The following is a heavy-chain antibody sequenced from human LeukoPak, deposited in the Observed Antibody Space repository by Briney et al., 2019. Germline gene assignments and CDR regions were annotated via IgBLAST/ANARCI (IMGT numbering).Heavy chain of an antibody. Sequence: PSETLSLTCTDSGGSISSYYWSWIRQPPGKGLEWIGYIYYSGSTNYNPSLKSRVTISVDTSKNQFSLKLSSVTAADTAVYYCAREIAVAGYNWFDPWGQGTLVTVSS. CDR1: GGSISSYY. D-gene: IGHD6-19*01. V-gene: IGHV4-59*01. J-gene: IGHJ5*02. CDR2: IYYSGST. CDR3: AREIAVAGYNWFDP.